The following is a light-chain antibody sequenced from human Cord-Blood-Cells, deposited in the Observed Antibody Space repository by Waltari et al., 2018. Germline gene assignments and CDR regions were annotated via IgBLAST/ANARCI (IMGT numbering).Light chain of an antibody. V-gene: IGLV2-11*01. CDR1: SRDVGGYNY. CDR2: DVS. CDR3: CSYAGSYNWV. J-gene: IGLJ3*02. Sequence: QSALNQPRSVSGSPGQAVTISCTGTSRDVGGYNYVSWYQQHPGKAPKLVIYDVSKRPSGVPDRFSGSKSVNTASLTISGLQAEDGADYYCCSYAGSYNWVFGGGTKLTVL.